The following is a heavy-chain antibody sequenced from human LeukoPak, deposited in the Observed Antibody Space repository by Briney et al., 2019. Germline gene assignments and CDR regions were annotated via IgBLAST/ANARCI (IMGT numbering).Heavy chain of an antibody. D-gene: IGHD6-13*01. CDR3: AKVIAAAGNIWFDP. CDR2: ISGSGGST. Sequence: GGSLRLSCAASGFTFSSYAMGWVRQAPGKGLEWASAISGSGGSTYYADSVKGRFTISRDNYKNTLYLQMNSLRAEDTDVYYCAKVIAAAGNIWFDPWGQGTLVTVSS. J-gene: IGHJ5*02. CDR1: GFTFSSYA. V-gene: IGHV3-23*01.